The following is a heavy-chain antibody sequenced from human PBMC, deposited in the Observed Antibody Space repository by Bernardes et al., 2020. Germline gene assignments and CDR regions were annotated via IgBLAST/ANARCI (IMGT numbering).Heavy chain of an antibody. V-gene: IGHV1-18*01. CDR1: GYTFTSYG. Sequence: ASVKVSCKTSGYTFTSYGLSWVRQAPGQGLEWVGWISAYSGNTNYAQKLQGRVTMTTDTSTSTAYMELRSLKSDDTAMYFCAVDSESYEGFDIWGQGTMVTVSS. J-gene: IGHJ3*02. D-gene: IGHD3-10*01. CDR3: AVDSESYEGFDI. CDR2: ISAYSGNT.